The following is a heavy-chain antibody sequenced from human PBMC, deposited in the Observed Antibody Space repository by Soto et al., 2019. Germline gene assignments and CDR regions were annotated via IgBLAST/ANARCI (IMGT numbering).Heavy chain of an antibody. CDR1: GVTFSTYG. Sequence: QVQLVESGGGEVQPGRSLTISCAAAGVTFSTYGMHWVRQTPGKGLEWVAVISYDGTNKFYSDSVKGRFTISRDNFKNTLTLQMNSLRADDPAVYSCAKDLQSYGDYDYYCYGMDVWGLGTRVTVSS. J-gene: IGHJ6*02. D-gene: IGHD4-17*01. V-gene: IGHV3-30*18. CDR2: ISYDGTNK. CDR3: AKDLQSYGDYDYYCYGMDV.